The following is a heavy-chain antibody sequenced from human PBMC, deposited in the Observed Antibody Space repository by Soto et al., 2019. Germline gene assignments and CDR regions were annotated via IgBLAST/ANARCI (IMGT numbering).Heavy chain of an antibody. CDR3: ARDDYGGNSSYYYGMDV. V-gene: IGHV1-2*04. J-gene: IGHJ6*02. Sequence: ASVKVSCKASGYTFTGYYMHWVRQAPGQGLEWMGWINPNSGGTNYAQKFQGWVTMTRDTSISTAYMELSRLRSDDTAVYYCARDDYGGNSSYYYGMDVWGQGTTVTVSS. CDR2: INPNSGGT. CDR1: GYTFTGYY. D-gene: IGHD4-17*01.